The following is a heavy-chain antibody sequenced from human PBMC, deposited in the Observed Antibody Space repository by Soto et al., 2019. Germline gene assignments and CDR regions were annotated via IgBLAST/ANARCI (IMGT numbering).Heavy chain of an antibody. Sequence: ASVKVSCKASGYTFTSYGISWVRQAPGQGLEWMGWISAYNGNTNYAQKLQGRVTMTTDTSTSTAYMELRSLRSDDTAVYYCARDAEYYYYVWGSYRSYTKNYYYYGMDVWGQGTTVTVSS. V-gene: IGHV1-18*01. CDR2: ISAYNGNT. CDR3: ARDAEYYYYVWGSYRSYTKNYYYYGMDV. D-gene: IGHD3-16*02. J-gene: IGHJ6*02. CDR1: GYTFTSYG.